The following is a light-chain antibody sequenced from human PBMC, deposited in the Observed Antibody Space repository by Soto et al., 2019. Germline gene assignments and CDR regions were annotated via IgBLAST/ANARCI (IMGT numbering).Light chain of an antibody. CDR3: QQRKFWPPIT. J-gene: IGKJ5*01. V-gene: IGKV3-11*01. CDR2: DAS. Sequence: ETVLTQSPATLSLSPGERATLSCRASQNVDIYLAWYQQKPGQAPTLLIYDASNRATGIPARFSGSGSGTDFTLAICSLEPEDFAVYYCQQRKFWPPITFGQGTRLEIK. CDR1: QNVDIY.